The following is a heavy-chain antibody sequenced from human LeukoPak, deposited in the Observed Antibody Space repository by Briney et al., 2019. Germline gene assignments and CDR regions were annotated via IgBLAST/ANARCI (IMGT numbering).Heavy chain of an antibody. D-gene: IGHD3-22*01. CDR3: ASSYYYDSSGPGNWFDP. CDR2: IYYSGST. J-gene: IGHJ5*02. V-gene: IGHV4-30-4*01. Sequence: TSETLSLTCTVSGGSISSGDYYWSWIRQAPGKGLEWIGYIYYSGSTYYNPSLKSRVTISVDTSKNQFSLKLSSVTAADTAVYYCASSYYYDSSGPGNWFDPWGQGTLVTVSS. CDR1: GGSISSGDYY.